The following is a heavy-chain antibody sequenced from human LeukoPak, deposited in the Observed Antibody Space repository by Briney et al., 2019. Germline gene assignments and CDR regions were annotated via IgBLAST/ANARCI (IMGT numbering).Heavy chain of an antibody. Sequence: GGSLRLSCAASGFTSSRYWMSWVRQAPGKGLEWVANINQDGSEKYYVDSVKGRFTLSRDNAKNSLYLQMNSLRAEDTAVYYCARDDTVTSHFDYWGQGTLVTVSS. J-gene: IGHJ4*02. CDR3: ARDDTVTSHFDY. V-gene: IGHV3-7*01. CDR2: INQDGSEK. CDR1: GFTSSRYW. D-gene: IGHD4-11*01.